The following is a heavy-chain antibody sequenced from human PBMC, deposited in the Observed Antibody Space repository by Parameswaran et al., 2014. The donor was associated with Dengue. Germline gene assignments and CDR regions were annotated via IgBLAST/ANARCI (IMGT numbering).Heavy chain of an antibody. CDR2: ISSSSSYI. D-gene: IGHD3-10*01. J-gene: IGHJ4*02. V-gene: IGHV3-21*01. CDR3: AREGYGSGIDY. Sequence: WIRQPPGKGLEWVSSISSSSSYIYYADSVKGRFTISRDNAKNSLYLQMNSLRAEDTAVYYCAREGYGSGIDYWGQGTLVTVSS.